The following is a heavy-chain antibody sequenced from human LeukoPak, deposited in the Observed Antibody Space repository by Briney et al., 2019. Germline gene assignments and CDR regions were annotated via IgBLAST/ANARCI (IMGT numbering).Heavy chain of an antibody. J-gene: IGHJ4*02. D-gene: IGHD3-22*01. CDR3: AKGGDPDYHDSLDY. CDR2: ISWNSGSI. V-gene: IGHV3-9*03. CDR1: GFTFDDYA. Sequence: PGRSLRLSCAASGFTFDDYAMHWVRQAPGKGLEWVSGISWNSGSIGYADSVKGRFTISRDNAKNSLYLQMNSLRAEDMALYYCAKGGDPDYHDSLDYWGQGTLVTVSS.